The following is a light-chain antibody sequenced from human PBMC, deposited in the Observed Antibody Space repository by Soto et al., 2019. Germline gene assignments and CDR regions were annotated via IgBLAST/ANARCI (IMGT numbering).Light chain of an antibody. Sequence: DIQMTQSPSSLSASVGDRVTITCQASQDISNYLNWYQQKPGKAPKLLIYDASNLETGVPSRFSGSGSGTDFTFTISILQPEDIATYYCQQYDNLPYGTFGQGTKLEIK. CDR3: QQYDNLPYGT. V-gene: IGKV1-33*01. J-gene: IGKJ2*01. CDR1: QDISNY. CDR2: DAS.